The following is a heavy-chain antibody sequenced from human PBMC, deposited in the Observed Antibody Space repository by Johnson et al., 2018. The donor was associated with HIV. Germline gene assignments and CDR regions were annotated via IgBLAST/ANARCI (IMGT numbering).Heavy chain of an antibody. CDR1: GFTFSSYA. Sequence: VQLVESGGGVVQPGRSLRLSCAASGFTFSSYAMHWVRQAPGKGLEWVAVISYDGSNKYYADSVKGRFTISRDNSKNTLYLQMNSLRTEDTAVYYCARGRWLRDAFDIWGQGTKVTVSS. V-gene: IGHV3-30*04. J-gene: IGHJ3*02. CDR2: ISYDGSNK. CDR3: ARGRWLRDAFDI. D-gene: IGHD3-22*01.